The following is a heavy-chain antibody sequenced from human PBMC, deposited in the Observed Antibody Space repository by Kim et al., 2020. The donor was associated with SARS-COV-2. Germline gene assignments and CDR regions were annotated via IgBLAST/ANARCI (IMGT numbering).Heavy chain of an antibody. J-gene: IGHJ4*02. D-gene: IGHD6-13*01. Sequence: ASVKVSCKASGYTFTGYYMHWVRQAPGQGLEWMGRINPNSGGTNYAQKFQGRVTMTRDTSISTAYMELSRLRSDDTAVYYCARELLTSAAAGRGGMDYWGQGTLVTVSS. CDR2: INPNSGGT. V-gene: IGHV1-2*06. CDR3: ARELLTSAAAGRGGMDY. CDR1: GYTFTGYY.